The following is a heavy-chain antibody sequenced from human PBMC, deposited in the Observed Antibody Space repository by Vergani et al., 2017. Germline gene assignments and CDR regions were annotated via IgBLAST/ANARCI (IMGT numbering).Heavy chain of an antibody. CDR3: ARGFLYDFWSGYYIPSLDY. Sequence: QVQLVESGGGVVQPGRSLRLSCAASGFTFSSYGMHWVRQAPGKGLEWVAVIWYDGSNKYYADSVKGRFTISRDNSKNTLYLQMNSLRAEDTAVYYCARGFLYDFWSGYYIPSLDYWGQGTLVTVSS. D-gene: IGHD3-3*01. CDR2: IWYDGSNK. V-gene: IGHV3-33*01. J-gene: IGHJ4*02. CDR1: GFTFSSYG.